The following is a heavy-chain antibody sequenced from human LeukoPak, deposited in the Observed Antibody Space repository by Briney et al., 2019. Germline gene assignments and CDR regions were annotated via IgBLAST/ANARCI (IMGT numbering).Heavy chain of an antibody. CDR1: GDSISNYY. Sequence: SETLSLTCTVSGDSISNYYWSWIRQPPGKGLEWIGHIYYSGSTNYNPSLKSRVTISVDTSKNQFSLKLSSVTAADTAVYYCASLFGVVKRFDYWGQGTLVTVSS. J-gene: IGHJ4*02. CDR3: ASLFGVVKRFDY. CDR2: IYYSGST. D-gene: IGHD3-3*01. V-gene: IGHV4-59*08.